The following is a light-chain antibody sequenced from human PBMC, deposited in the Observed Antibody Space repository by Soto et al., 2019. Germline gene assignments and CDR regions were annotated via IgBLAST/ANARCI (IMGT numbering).Light chain of an antibody. CDR1: QSLRSS. CDR2: GAS. J-gene: IGKJ1*01. Sequence: VMTQSPATLSVSPGERATLSCRASQSLRSSLAWYQQKPGQAPRLLIYGASTRATDIPARFSGSVSGTDGTITITRPEQEDASVYYGQQYDTLPRTFGQGTKVDIK. V-gene: IGKV3-15*01. CDR3: QQYDTLPRT.